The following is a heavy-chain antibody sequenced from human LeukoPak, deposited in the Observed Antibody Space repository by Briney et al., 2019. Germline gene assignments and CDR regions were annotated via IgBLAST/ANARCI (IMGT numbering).Heavy chain of an antibody. CDR1: GGSISSSSYY. V-gene: IGHV4-39*01. D-gene: IGHD4-17*01. Sequence: SETLSPTCTVSGGSISSSSYYWGWIRQPPGKGLEWIGSIYYSGSTYYNPSLKSRVTISVDTSKNQFSLKLSSVTAADTAVYYCARNYGDYTRTVDVWGKGTTVTISS. CDR3: ARNYGDYTRTVDV. J-gene: IGHJ6*04. CDR2: IYYSGST.